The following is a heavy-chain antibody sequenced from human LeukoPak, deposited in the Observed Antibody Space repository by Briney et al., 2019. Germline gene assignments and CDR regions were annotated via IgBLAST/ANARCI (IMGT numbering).Heavy chain of an antibody. D-gene: IGHD1-1*01. CDR3: ARGPELERFDY. Sequence: GASVKVSCKASGGTFSSYAISWVRHAPGQGLEWMGGIIPIFGTTNYAQKFQCRVTIITDESTSTAYMELSSLRSEDTAVYYCARGPELERFDYWGQGTLVTVSS. CDR2: IIPIFGTT. V-gene: IGHV1-69*05. CDR1: GGTFSSYA. J-gene: IGHJ4*02.